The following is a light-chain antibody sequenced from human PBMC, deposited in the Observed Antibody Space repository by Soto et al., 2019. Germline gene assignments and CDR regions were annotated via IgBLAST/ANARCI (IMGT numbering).Light chain of an antibody. CDR3: QQYNNWLGT. Sequence: EIGLTHSPGTLSLPQWERATLSCRASQSVSSSYLAWYQQKPVQAPRLLIYGASSRATGIPDRFSGSGSGTDFTLTISRLEPEDFAVYYCQQYNNWLGTFGQGTKVDI. CDR1: QSVSSSY. J-gene: IGKJ1*01. CDR2: GAS. V-gene: IGKV3-20*01.